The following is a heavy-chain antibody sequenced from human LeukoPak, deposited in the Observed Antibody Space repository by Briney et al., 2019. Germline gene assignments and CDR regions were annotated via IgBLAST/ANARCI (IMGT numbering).Heavy chain of an antibody. CDR3: ARDRREEYPVWSINYYYYYMDV. V-gene: IGHV1-46*01. D-gene: IGHD2/OR15-2a*01. J-gene: IGHJ6*03. Sequence: ASVKLSCKASGYTFTSYYMHWVRQAPGQGLEWMGIISPSGGSTSYAQKLQGRVTMTRDTSTSTVYMELSSLRSEDTAVYYCARDRREEYPVWSINYYYYYMDVWGKGTTVTVSS. CDR2: ISPSGGST. CDR1: GYTFTSYY.